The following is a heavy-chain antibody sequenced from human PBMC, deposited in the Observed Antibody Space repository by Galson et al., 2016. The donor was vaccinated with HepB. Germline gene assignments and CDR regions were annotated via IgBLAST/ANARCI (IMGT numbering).Heavy chain of an antibody. CDR3: AKAGYNSHERNNWFDS. CDR1: GFTFTSYA. Sequence: SLRLSCAASGFTFTSYAMSWVRQAPGKGLEWLSSVSGSGGSTCYADSVRGRFIISRDSSENTLYLQMNTLRGDDTALYYCAKAGYNSHERNNWFDSWGQGTLATVSS. D-gene: IGHD1-20*01. CDR2: VSGSGGST. V-gene: IGHV3-23*01. J-gene: IGHJ5*01.